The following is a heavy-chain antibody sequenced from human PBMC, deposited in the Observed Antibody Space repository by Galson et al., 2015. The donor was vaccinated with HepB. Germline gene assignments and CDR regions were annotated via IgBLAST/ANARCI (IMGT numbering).Heavy chain of an antibody. J-gene: IGHJ4*02. V-gene: IGHV3-23*01. Sequence: SLRLSCAASGFTFSSYAMSWVRQAPGKGLEWVSATSGSGDRTYYADSVKGRFTISRDNSKNTLYLQMNSLRAEDTAIYFCAKESPYCSGSSRREYYFDYWGQGALVTVSS. CDR1: GFTFSSYA. CDR3: AKESPYCSGSSRREYYFDY. D-gene: IGHD2-2*01. CDR2: TSGSGDRT.